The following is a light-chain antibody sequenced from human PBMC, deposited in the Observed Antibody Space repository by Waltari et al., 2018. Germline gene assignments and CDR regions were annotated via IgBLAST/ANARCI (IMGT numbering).Light chain of an antibody. J-gene: IGLJ2*01. CDR1: HSHIAPDR. V-gene: IGLV1-44*01. CDR3: AGYDDRVKGVV. Sequence: QPLLTQPPSASGHPGRRVAISCPGSHSHIAPDRVYWYRQLPGTPPEVLIYLTTERPSGVPDRFSGSKSGTSASLAISGVQADDEADYYCAGYDDRVKGVVFGGGTKLTVL. CDR2: LTT.